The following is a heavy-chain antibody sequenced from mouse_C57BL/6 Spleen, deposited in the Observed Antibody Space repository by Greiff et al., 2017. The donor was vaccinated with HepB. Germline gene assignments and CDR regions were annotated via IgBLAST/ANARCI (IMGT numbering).Heavy chain of an antibody. CDR3: ARQGYYGSSSLFDY. D-gene: IGHD1-1*01. CDR2: ISSGGSYT. Sequence: EVHLVESGGDLVKPGGSLKLSCAASGFTFSSYGMSWVRQTPDKRLEWVATISSGGSYTYYPDSVKGRFTISRDNAKNTLYLQMSSLKSEDTAMYYCARQGYYGSSSLFDYWGQGTTLTVSS. CDR1: GFTFSSYG. J-gene: IGHJ2*01. V-gene: IGHV5-6*01.